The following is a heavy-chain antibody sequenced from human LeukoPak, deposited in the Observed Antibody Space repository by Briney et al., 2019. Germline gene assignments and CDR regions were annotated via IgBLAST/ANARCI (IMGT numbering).Heavy chain of an antibody. CDR2: ISSNGGST. J-gene: IGHJ3*02. V-gene: IGHV3-64*01. Sequence: TGGSLRLSCAASGFTFSSYAMHWVRQAPGKGLGYVSAISSNGGSTYYANSVKGRFTISRDDSKNTLYLQMGSLRAEDMAVYYCASLAANYAFDIWGQGTMVTVSS. CDR1: GFTFSSYA. CDR3: ASLAANYAFDI. D-gene: IGHD2-15*01.